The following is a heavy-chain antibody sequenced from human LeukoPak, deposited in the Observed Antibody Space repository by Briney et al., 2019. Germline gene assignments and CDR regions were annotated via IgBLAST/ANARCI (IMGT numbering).Heavy chain of an antibody. D-gene: IGHD3-22*01. CDR1: GGTFSRFT. CDR3: AREWGLESSGYYYAY. Sequence: ASVKVSCKASGGTFSRFTISWVRQAPGQGFEWMGGITPIFGTANFAQKFQGRVSITADESTSTAFMELSSLRSEDTAVYYCAREWGLESSGYYYAYWGQGTLVTVSS. J-gene: IGHJ4*02. V-gene: IGHV1-69*13. CDR2: ITPIFGTA.